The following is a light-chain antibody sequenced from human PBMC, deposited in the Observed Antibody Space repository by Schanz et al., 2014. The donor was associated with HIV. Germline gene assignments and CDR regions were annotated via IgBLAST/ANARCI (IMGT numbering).Light chain of an antibody. CDR3: QQYDSSSWT. CDR1: QSISTY. J-gene: IGKJ1*01. CDR2: TAS. Sequence: DIQMTQSPSTLSASIGDRVTITCRASQSISTYLNWYQQKPGKAPKLLIFTASSLQGGVPSRFSGGGSGTDFTLTISSLQPDDIATYYCQQYDSSSWTFGQGTKVEIK. V-gene: IGKV1-39*01.